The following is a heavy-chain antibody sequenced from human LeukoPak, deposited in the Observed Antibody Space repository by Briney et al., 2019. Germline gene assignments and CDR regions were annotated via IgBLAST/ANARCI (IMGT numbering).Heavy chain of an antibody. V-gene: IGHV3-33*01. Sequence: PGGSLRLSWAASGFTFSSYGMHWVRQAPGKGLEWVAVIWYDGSNKYYADSVKGRFTISRDNSKNTLYLQMNSLRAEDTAVYYCASDYDILTGYYIRAEYFQHWGQGTLVTVSS. CDR2: IWYDGSNK. D-gene: IGHD3-9*01. CDR3: ASDYDILTGYYIRAEYFQH. J-gene: IGHJ1*01. CDR1: GFTFSSYG.